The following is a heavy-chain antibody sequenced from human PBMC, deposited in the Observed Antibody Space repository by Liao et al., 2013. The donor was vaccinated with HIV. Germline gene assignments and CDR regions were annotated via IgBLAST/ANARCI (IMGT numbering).Heavy chain of an antibody. Sequence: QLQLQESGPGLVKPSETLSLTCTVSGGSISSSSYYWGWIRQPPGKGLEWIGSIYYSGSTYYNPSLKSRVTISVDTSKNQFSLKLSSVTVADTAVYFCARGTGYYNRDYFDYWGQGTLVTVSS. CDR2: IYYSGST. CDR3: ARGTGYYNRDYFDY. D-gene: IGHD3-9*01. CDR1: GGSISSSSYY. J-gene: IGHJ4*02. V-gene: IGHV4-39*07.